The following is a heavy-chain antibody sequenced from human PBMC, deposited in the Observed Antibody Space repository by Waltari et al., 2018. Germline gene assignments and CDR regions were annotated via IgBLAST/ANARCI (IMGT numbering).Heavy chain of an antibody. Sequence: EVQLLESGGGLAQPGGSLGLSCAAPGFTFSSYAMSWVRQAPGKGLEWVSSISASGGNTYYADSVKGRFTISRDNMKNTINLQMNSLRAEDTAVYFCAKGDTGRSAPSDYWGQGTLVTVSS. J-gene: IGHJ4*02. CDR3: AKGDTGRSAPSDY. D-gene: IGHD5-18*01. CDR1: GFTFSSYA. V-gene: IGHV3-23*01. CDR2: ISASGGNT.